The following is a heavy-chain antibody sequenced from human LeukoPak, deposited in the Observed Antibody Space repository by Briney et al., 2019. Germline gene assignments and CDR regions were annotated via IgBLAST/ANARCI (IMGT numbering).Heavy chain of an antibody. V-gene: IGHV3-23*01. Sequence: RGSLRLSCAASGFTSTSYSTNWGRHAPGKGQEWVSAISGSGGSTYYADSVKGRFTISRDNSKNTLYLQMNSLRAEDTAVYYCAKGAPGTYNWFDPWGQGTLVTVSS. CDR1: GFTSTSYS. J-gene: IGHJ5*02. CDR2: ISGSGGST. D-gene: IGHD1-26*01. CDR3: AKGAPGTYNWFDP.